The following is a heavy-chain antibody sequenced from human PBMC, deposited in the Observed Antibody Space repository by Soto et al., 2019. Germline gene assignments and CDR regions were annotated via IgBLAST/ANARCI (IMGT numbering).Heavy chain of an antibody. Sequence: QVQLVQSAPELTKPGASVKVSCRVSGHISGHYGISWVRLRAGQGLEWMGWISAHRGHTNYAHKFRGRVTLTTDPSTATVSMALTNLLSDDTAVYFCARDGDQWDQMFCDNWGQGTLVTVSS. CDR1: GHISGHYG. CDR2: ISAHRGHT. J-gene: IGHJ4*02. CDR3: ARDGDQWDQMFCDN. V-gene: IGHV1-18*01. D-gene: IGHD1-26*01.